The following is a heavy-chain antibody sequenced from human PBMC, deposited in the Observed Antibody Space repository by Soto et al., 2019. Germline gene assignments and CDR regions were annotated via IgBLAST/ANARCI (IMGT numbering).Heavy chain of an antibody. CDR3: ARRYCSAGSCSLHIDEYYYYGMDV. D-gene: IGHD2-15*01. V-gene: IGHV3-30-3*01. CDR1: GFTFSSYA. Sequence: SLRLSCAASGFTFSSYAMHWVRQAPGKGLEWVAVISYDGSNKYYADSVKGRFTISRDNSKNTLYLQMNSLRAEDTAVYYCARRYCSAGSCSLHIDEYYYYGMDVSGQGTTLTVSS. CDR2: ISYDGSNK. J-gene: IGHJ6*02.